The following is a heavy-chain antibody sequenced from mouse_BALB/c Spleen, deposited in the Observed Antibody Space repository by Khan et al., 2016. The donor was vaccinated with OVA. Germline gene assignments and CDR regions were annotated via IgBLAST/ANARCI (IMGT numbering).Heavy chain of an antibody. CDR2: ISSGGSDT. CDR3: ARLYAMDY. Sequence: VQLKQSGGGLVKPGGSLKLSCAASGFTFSSYAMSWVRQTPEKRLEWVATISSGGSDTYYPDSVKGRFTISRDNANNTLYLQMSSLRSEDMAMYYCARLYAMDYWGQGTSVTVSS. V-gene: IGHV5-9-3*01. CDR1: GFTFSSYA. J-gene: IGHJ4*01.